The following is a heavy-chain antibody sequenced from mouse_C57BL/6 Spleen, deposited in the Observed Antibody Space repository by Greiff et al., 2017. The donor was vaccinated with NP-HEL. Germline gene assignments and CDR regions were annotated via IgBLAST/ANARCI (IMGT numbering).Heavy chain of an antibody. Sequence: VQVVESGPGLVQPSQSLSITCTVSGFSLTSYGVHWVRQSPGKGLEWLGVIWRGGSTDYNAAFMSRLSITKDNSKSQVFFKMNSLQADDTAIYYCAKCYGSSYDWFAYWGQGTLVTVSA. J-gene: IGHJ3*01. V-gene: IGHV2-5*01. D-gene: IGHD1-1*01. CDR1: GFSLTSYG. CDR2: IWRGGST. CDR3: AKCYGSSYDWFAY.